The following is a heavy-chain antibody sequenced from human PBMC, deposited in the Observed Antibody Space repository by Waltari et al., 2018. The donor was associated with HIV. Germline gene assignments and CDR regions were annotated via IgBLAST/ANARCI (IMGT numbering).Heavy chain of an antibody. Sequence: EVQVVESGGGLVKPGGSLRVSCASFQLTLYDVWMTWVREAPGKGREWVGRIKSKRDGGATDYAASVKGRFVISRDDSQNTLYLQMSRLRTEDTAMYYCTTGGYPTEAFDVWGQGTMVTVSP. CDR3: TTGGYPTEAFDV. CDR2: IKSKRDGGAT. CDR1: QLTLYDVW. V-gene: IGHV3-15*01. D-gene: IGHD5-12*01. J-gene: IGHJ3*01.